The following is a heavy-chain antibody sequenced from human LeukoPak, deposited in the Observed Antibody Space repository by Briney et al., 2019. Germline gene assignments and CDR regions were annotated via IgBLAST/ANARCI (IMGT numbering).Heavy chain of an antibody. Sequence: PGRSLRLSCAASGFTFSSYGMHWVRQAPGKGLEWVAVIWYDGSNKNYVDSVKGRFTISRDNSKNTLYLLMDSLRSDDTAVYYCARPCPSSTSSCYDYWGQGTLVTVSS. J-gene: IGHJ4*02. CDR3: ARPCPSSTSSCYDY. V-gene: IGHV3-33*01. D-gene: IGHD2-2*01. CDR1: GFTFSSYG. CDR2: IWYDGSNK.